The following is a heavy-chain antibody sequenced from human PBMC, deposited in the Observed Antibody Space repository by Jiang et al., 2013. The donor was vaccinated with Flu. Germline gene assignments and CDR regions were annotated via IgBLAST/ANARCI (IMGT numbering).Heavy chain of an antibody. CDR1: GFTFSSYG. D-gene: IGHD5-18*01. CDR2: IWYDGSNK. Sequence: QLVESGGGVVQPGRSLRLSCAASGFTFSSYGMHWVRQAPGKGLEWVAVIWYDGSNKYYADSVKGRFTISRDNSKNTLYLQMNSLRAEDTAVYYCARDQRRGYFKYYFDYWGQGTLVTVSS. J-gene: IGHJ4*02. V-gene: IGHV3-33*01. CDR3: ARDQRRGYFKYYFDY.